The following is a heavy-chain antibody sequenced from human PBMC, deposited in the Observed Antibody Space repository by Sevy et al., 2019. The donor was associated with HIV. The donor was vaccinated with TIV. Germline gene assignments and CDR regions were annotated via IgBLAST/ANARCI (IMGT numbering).Heavy chain of an antibody. CDR3: ARDRLDGDYRYYYYYMDV. CDR2: IYTSGST. J-gene: IGHJ6*03. CDR1: GGSISSGSYY. V-gene: IGHV4-61*02. Sequence: SETLSLTCTVSGGSISSGSYYWSWIRQPAGKGLEWIGRIYTSGSTNYNPSLKSRVTISVDTSKNQFSLKLSSVTAADTAVYYCARDRLDGDYRYYYYYMDVWGKGTTVTVSS. D-gene: IGHD4-17*01.